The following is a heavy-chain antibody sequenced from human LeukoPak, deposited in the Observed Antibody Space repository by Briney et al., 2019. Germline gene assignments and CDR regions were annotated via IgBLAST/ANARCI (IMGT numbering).Heavy chain of an antibody. CDR2: ISYDGSNK. Sequence: TGRSLRLSCAASGFTVSSYAMHWVRQAAGEGLGWVAVISYDGSNKYYADAVKGRFTISRDNSTTTLYLQMNSLRAEDTAVYYCARDRFAQLPQGGHWFDPWGQGTLVTVSS. D-gene: IGHD2-2*01. J-gene: IGHJ5*02. CDR3: ARDRFAQLPQGGHWFDP. V-gene: IGHV3-30*11. CDR1: GFTVSSYA.